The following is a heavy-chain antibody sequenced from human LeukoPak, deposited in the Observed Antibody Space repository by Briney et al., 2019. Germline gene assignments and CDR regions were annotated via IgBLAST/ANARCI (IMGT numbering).Heavy chain of an antibody. V-gene: IGHV6-1*01. D-gene: IGHD5-18*01. J-gene: IGHJ4*02. CDR1: GDSVSSNSAA. Sequence: SQTLSLTCAISGDSVSSNSAAWSWIRQSPSRGLEWLGRTYYRSKWYNDYAVSVKSRITINPDTSKNQFSLQLSSVTAADTAVYYCARRTHSYGGAWYFDYWGQGTLVTVSS. CDR3: ARRTHSYGGAWYFDY. CDR2: TYYRSKWYN.